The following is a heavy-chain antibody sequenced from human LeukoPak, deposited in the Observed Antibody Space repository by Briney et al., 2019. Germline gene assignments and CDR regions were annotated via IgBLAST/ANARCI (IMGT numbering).Heavy chain of an antibody. D-gene: IGHD2-21*02. V-gene: IGHV3-21*01. J-gene: IGHJ4*02. CDR2: ISSSSSYI. CDR1: GFTFSDYW. CDR3: ARARVTAPYFDY. Sequence: GGSLRLSCAASGFTFSDYWMNWVRQAPGKGLEWVSSISSSSSYIYYADSVKGRFTISRDNAKNSLYLQMNSLRAEDTAVYYCARARVTAPYFDYWGQGTLVTVSS.